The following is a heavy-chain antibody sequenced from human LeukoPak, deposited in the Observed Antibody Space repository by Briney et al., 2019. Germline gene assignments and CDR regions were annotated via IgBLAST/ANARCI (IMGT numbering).Heavy chain of an antibody. CDR2: IYCNDDK. CDR3: AHKEYDFWSGYQPYYCDL. CDR1: VFLLRTGGVG. J-gene: IGHJ1*01. V-gene: IGHV2-5*01. D-gene: IGHD3-3*01. Sequence: SGPTLANLTQTLTLPWSFFVFLLRTGGVGVAWIRQPPVKALEWLVLIYCNDDKRYSPSLKSRLTITTATFNNQMVLPVTNLDPVDRATYYCAHKEYDFWSGYQPYYCDLWGQGPGDSVS.